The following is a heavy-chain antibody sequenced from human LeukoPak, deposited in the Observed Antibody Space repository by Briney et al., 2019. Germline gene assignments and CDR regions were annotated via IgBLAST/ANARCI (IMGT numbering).Heavy chain of an antibody. CDR2: IKQDGSEK. D-gene: IGHD6-13*01. CDR1: GFTFSSYW. J-gene: IGHJ5*02. CDR3: ARGAAAGTPDWFDP. V-gene: IGHV3-7*01. Sequence: GGSLRLSCAASGFTFSSYWMSWVRQAPGKGLEWVANIKQDGSEKYYVDSVKGRFTISRDNAKNSLYLQMNSLRAEDTAVYYCARGAAAGTPDWFDPWGQGTLVTVSS.